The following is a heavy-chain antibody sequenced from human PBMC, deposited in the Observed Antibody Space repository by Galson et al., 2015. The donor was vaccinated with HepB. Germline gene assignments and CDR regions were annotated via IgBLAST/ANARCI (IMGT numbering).Heavy chain of an antibody. Sequence: QVQLQESGPGLVKPSETLSLTCAVSGGSVTSTNWWSWVRQSPEKGLEWIGEIYHSGSINDNPSLKSRVTISVDKTQNQISLKLSSVTAADTAVYYCARAPYKSGWYGGYYFDSWGQGALSPSPQ. V-gene: IGHV4-4*02. CDR2: IYHSGSI. J-gene: IGHJ4*02. D-gene: IGHD6-19*01. CDR3: ARAPYKSGWYGGYYFDS. CDR1: GGSVTSTNW.